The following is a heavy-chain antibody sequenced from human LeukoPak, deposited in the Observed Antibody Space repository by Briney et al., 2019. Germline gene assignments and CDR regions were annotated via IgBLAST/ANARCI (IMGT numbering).Heavy chain of an antibody. D-gene: IGHD2-2*02. CDR2: TSYDGSDK. V-gene: IGHV3-30*04. Sequence: PGGSLRLSCAASGFTFSSYTIHWVRQAPGRGLEWVAVTSYDGSDKDYADSVKGRFTVSRDNSKNTLYLQMNSLRVEDTAVYYCAKIRAGYCTSISCYTGMDVWGQGTTVTVSS. CDR3: AKIRAGYCTSISCYTGMDV. J-gene: IGHJ6*02. CDR1: GFTFSSYT.